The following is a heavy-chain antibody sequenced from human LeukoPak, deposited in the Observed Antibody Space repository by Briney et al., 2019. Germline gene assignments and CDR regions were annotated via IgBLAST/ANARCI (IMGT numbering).Heavy chain of an antibody. Sequence: ASVKVSCKASGGTFTSYYMHWVRQAPGQGLEWMGIIIPICGRTKYAQKFQGRVTITTDASTSTVYMELRRLSSEDTAVYYCARTLDMSGAGGVYYYYMDVWGKGTTVTVSS. V-gene: IGHV1-46*01. CDR3: ARTLDMSGAGGVYYYYMDV. CDR2: IIPICGRT. D-gene: IGHD3-16*01. J-gene: IGHJ6*03. CDR1: GGTFTSYY.